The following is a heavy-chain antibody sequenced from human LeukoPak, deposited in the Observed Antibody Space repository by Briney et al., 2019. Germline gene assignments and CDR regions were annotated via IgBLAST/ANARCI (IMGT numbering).Heavy chain of an antibody. CDR1: GFTFSSYA. D-gene: IGHD6-19*01. J-gene: IGHJ4*02. CDR2: ISYDGSNK. V-gene: IGHV3-30-3*01. Sequence: PGGSLRLSCAASGFTFSSYAMSWVRQAPGKGLEWVAVISYDGSNKYYADSVKGRFTISRDNSKNTLYLQMNSLRAEDTAVYYCARDEFFLGIAVAGTTDYWGQGTLVTVSS. CDR3: ARDEFFLGIAVAGTTDY.